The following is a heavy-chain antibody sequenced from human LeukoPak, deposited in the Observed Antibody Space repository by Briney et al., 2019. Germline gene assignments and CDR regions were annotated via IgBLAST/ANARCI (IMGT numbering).Heavy chain of an antibody. CDR1: GFTFTNNF. D-gene: IGHD2-15*01. J-gene: IGHJ4*02. Sequence: GGSLRLSCAASGFTFTNNFMSWVRQVPGKGLEWVSAISGSGGSTYYADSVKGRFTISRDNSKNTLYLQMNSLRAEDTAVYYCAKEPPGRLYYFDYWGQGTLVTVSS. CDR3: AKEPPGRLYYFDY. V-gene: IGHV3-23*01. CDR2: ISGSGGST.